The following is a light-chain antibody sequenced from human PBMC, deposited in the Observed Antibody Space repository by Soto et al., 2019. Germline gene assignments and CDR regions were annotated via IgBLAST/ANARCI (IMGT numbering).Light chain of an antibody. CDR3: SSYTTGGSYV. Sequence: QSALTQPASVSGSPGLSIAISCTGTSRDVGGYNSVSWYQQQPGKVPKLIIYDVSSRPSGVSNRVSGSKSGNTASLNISGLQAEDEGDYYCSSYTTGGSYVFGTGTKLTVL. V-gene: IGLV2-14*01. CDR2: DVS. J-gene: IGLJ1*01. CDR1: SRDVGGYNS.